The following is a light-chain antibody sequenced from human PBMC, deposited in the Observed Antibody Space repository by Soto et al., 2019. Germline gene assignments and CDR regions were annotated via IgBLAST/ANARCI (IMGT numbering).Light chain of an antibody. J-gene: IGKJ5*01. V-gene: IGKV3-11*01. CDR3: QQRSHYPCT. CDR2: DAS. Sequence: EIVVSRSRAALAQFTREGVKVSCRASQGVSTSLAWYQQKPGRAPRLLIYDASKRASGVPARFSGTVSRTEFTLTIGALEPEDSAAYYCQQRSHYPCTFGLGT. CDR1: QGVSTS.